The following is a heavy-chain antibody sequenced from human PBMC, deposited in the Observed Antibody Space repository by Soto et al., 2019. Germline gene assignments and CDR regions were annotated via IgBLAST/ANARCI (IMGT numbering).Heavy chain of an antibody. Sequence: QVQLVESGGGVVQPGRSLRLSCAASGFTFSSYGMHWVRQAPGKGLEWVAVISYDGSNKYYADSVKGRFTISRDNSKNTLYLQMNSLRAEDTAVYYCAKDLNHVDDILTGPLDYWGQGTLVTVSS. D-gene: IGHD3-9*01. CDR2: ISYDGSNK. CDR3: AKDLNHVDDILTGPLDY. V-gene: IGHV3-30*18. CDR1: GFTFSSYG. J-gene: IGHJ4*02.